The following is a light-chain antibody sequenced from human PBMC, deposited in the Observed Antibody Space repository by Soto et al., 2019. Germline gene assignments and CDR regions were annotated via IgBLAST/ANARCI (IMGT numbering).Light chain of an antibody. J-gene: IGKJ2*01. Sequence: DIQMTQSPSSLSASVGDRVTITCRASQSISSYLNWYQQKPGKAPKLLIYAASSLPSGLPSRFSGSGSGTDFTLTISSLQPEDFATYYCQQSYSTPYTFGQGTKLEIK. CDR1: QSISSY. CDR3: QQSYSTPYT. CDR2: AAS. V-gene: IGKV1-39*01.